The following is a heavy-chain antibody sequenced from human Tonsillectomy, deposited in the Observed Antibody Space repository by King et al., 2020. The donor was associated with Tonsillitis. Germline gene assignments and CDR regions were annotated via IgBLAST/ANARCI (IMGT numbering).Heavy chain of an antibody. CDR2: ISWNSNNL. CDR3: ANGLRRAPYSFDI. CDR1: GFNFDDYA. D-gene: IGHD5-12*01. V-gene: IGHV3-9*01. J-gene: IGHJ3*02. Sequence: VQLVESGGGLVQPGRSLRLSCAASGFNFDDYAMHWVRQVPGKGLEWVSGISWNSNNLGYADSVKGRFTISRDNAKNSLYLQMNSLRDDDTALYYCANGLRRAPYSFDIWGQGTMVIVSS.